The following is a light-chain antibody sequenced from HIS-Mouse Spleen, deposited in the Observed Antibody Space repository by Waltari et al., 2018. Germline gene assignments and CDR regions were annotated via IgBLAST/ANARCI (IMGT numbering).Light chain of an antibody. CDR1: SSDVGGYND. CDR3: CSYAGSYTFEVV. V-gene: IGLV2-11*01. CDR2: DVS. Sequence: QSALTQPRSVSGSPGQSVTISCTGTSSDVGGYNDVSWYQQHPGKAPNLMIYDVSKRPSGVPDRFSGSKSGNTASLTISGLQAEDEADYYCCSYAGSYTFEVVFGGGTKLTVL. J-gene: IGLJ2*01.